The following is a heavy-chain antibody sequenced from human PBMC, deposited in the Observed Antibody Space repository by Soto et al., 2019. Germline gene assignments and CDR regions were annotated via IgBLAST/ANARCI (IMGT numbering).Heavy chain of an antibody. CDR1: GFTFSSYG. V-gene: IGHV3-30*18. D-gene: IGHD2-15*01. Sequence: QVQLVESGGGVVQPGRSLRLSCAASGFTFSSYGMHWVRQAPGKGLEWVAVISYDGTTQYYADSVKGRFTISSDNSKKTLYLQMNSLRAEDTAVYYCAKYGVVVADTYYFDYWGQGTVVTVSS. J-gene: IGHJ4*02. CDR3: AKYGVVVADTYYFDY. CDR2: ISYDGTTQ.